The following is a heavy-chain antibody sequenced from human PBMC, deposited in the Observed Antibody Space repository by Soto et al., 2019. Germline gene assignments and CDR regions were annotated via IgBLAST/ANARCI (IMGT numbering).Heavy chain of an antibody. CDR3: ASARHIGP. V-gene: IGHV3-7*01. J-gene: IGHJ5*02. Sequence: GGSLRLSCTASGFTFSNYWMSWVRQAPGKGLEWVANIKQDGSESNYADSVKGRFTISRDNAENSLYLQMTSLRAEDTAVYYCASARHIGPWGQGTLVTVSS. D-gene: IGHD2-21*01. CDR1: GFTFSNYW. CDR2: IKQDGSES.